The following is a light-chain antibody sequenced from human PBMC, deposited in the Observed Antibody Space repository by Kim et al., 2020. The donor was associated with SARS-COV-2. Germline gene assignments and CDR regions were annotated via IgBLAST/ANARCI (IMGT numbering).Light chain of an antibody. CDR2: LGS. CDR3: MQALQTL. V-gene: IGKV2-28*01. J-gene: IGKJ4*01. Sequence: GELASISCRSSQSLLHSNGYNYLDWFLQKPGQSPQLLIYLGSNRASGVPDRFSGSGSGTDFTLKISRVEAEDVGVYYCMQALQTLFGGGTKVDIK. CDR1: QSLLHSNGYNY.